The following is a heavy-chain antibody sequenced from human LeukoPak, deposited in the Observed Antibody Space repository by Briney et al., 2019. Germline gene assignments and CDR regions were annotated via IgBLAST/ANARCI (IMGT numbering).Heavy chain of an antibody. Sequence: GASVKVSCKASGYTFTSYTINWVRQAPGQGLEWMGWISAYNGNTNYAQKLRGRVTMTTDTSTNTAYMELRSLRSDDTAVYYCAGRIAAAGGFDYWGQGTLVTVSS. V-gene: IGHV1-18*01. CDR1: GYTFTSYT. J-gene: IGHJ4*02. CDR3: AGRIAAAGGFDY. CDR2: ISAYNGNT. D-gene: IGHD6-13*01.